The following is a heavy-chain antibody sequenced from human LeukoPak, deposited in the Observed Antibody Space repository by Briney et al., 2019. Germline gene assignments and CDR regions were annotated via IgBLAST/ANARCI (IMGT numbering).Heavy chain of an antibody. Sequence: PGGSLRLSCAASGFTFSSYAMSWVRQAPGKGLEWVSVIYSGGSTSYADSVKGRFTISRDNSKNTLYLQMNSLRAEDTAVYYCAGRDGNIYPLLFDYWGQGTLVAVSS. CDR2: IYSGGST. D-gene: IGHD5-24*01. CDR3: AGRDGNIYPLLFDY. V-gene: IGHV3-66*02. J-gene: IGHJ4*02. CDR1: GFTFSSYA.